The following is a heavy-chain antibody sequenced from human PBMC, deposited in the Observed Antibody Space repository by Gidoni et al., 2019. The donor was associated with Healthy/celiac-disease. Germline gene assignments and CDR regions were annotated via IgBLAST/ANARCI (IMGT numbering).Heavy chain of an antibody. J-gene: IGHJ4*02. D-gene: IGHD3-22*01. CDR1: GGTFSSYA. V-gene: IGHV1-69*01. CDR3: ARVDRRRSGYYQKDY. CDR2: IIPIFGTA. Sequence: SSVKVSCKASGGTFSSYAISWVRQAPGQGLEWMGGIIPIFGTANYAQKFQGRVTITADESTSTAYMELSSLRSEDTAVYYCARVDRRRSGYYQKDYWGQGTLVTVSS.